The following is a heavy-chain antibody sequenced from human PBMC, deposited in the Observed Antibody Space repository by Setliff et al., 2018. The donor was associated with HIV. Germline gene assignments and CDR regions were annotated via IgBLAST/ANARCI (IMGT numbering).Heavy chain of an antibody. CDR2: IYYSGST. Sequence: SETLSLTCTVSGGSISSGAYYWSWIRQPAGKGLEWIGYIYYSGSTNYNPSLKSRVTISVDTSRNQFSLKLISVTAADTAVYYCARGSYLEWLMYDMAVWGQGTTGTVSS. D-gene: IGHD3-3*01. V-gene: IGHV4-61*10. CDR1: GGSISSGAYY. CDR3: ARGSYLEWLMYDMAV. J-gene: IGHJ6*02.